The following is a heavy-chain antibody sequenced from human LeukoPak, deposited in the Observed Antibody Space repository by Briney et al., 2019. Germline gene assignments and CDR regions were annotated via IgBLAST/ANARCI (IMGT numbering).Heavy chain of an antibody. Sequence: PGGSLRLSCATSGFTFSAYIMHWVRQAPGRGLEWVAVKSYDGGIEYYADSVKGRFTISRDESKSTLYLQMNSLRDEDTAVYYCASPIRSVRRWGQGTLVTVSS. CDR3: ASPIRSVRR. D-gene: IGHD2-2*02. CDR1: GFTFSAYI. J-gene: IGHJ4*02. CDR2: KSYDGGIE. V-gene: IGHV3-30-3*02.